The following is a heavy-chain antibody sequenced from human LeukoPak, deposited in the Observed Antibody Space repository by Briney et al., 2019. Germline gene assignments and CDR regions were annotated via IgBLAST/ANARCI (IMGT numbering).Heavy chain of an antibody. Sequence: SQTLSLTCAISGDSVSRKSAGWHWIRQSPSRGLEWLGRIYYRSMGYSDFLTSRITISPDTYKNQFSLHLDSVTPEDTAVYYCARGGLVRGSIDSLIAFDFWGQGTVVTVSS. CDR3: ARGGLVRGSIDSLIAFDF. D-gene: IGHD3-10*01. V-gene: IGHV6-1*01. CDR1: GDSVSRKSAG. J-gene: IGHJ3*01. CDR2: IYYRSMGYS.